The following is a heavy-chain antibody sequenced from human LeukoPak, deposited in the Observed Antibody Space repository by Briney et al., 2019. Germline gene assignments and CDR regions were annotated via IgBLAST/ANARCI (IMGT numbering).Heavy chain of an antibody. Sequence: GGSLRLSCAASGFTFSHYGMHWVRQAPGKGLDWVAFILYDGSNKYYADSVKGRFTISRDNSKNTLTLQMNSLRAEDTAVYYCAKKGFCNSGSCYGVFDYWGQGTLVTVSS. CDR1: GFTFSHYG. J-gene: IGHJ4*02. CDR2: ILYDGSNK. CDR3: AKKGFCNSGSCYGVFDY. D-gene: IGHD2-2*01. V-gene: IGHV3-30*02.